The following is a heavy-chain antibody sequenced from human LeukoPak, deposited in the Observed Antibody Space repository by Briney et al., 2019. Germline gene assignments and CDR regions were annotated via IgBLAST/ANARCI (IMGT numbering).Heavy chain of an antibody. J-gene: IGHJ4*02. Sequence: GGSLRLSCAASGFTVSSNYMSWVRQAPGEGLEWVSVIYSGGSTYYADSVKGRFTISRDNSKNTLYLQMNSLRAEDTAVYYCARVGILTGYYTTYYFDYWGQGTLVTVSS. CDR2: IYSGGST. V-gene: IGHV3-66*01. D-gene: IGHD3-9*01. CDR1: GFTVSSNY. CDR3: ARVGILTGYYTTYYFDY.